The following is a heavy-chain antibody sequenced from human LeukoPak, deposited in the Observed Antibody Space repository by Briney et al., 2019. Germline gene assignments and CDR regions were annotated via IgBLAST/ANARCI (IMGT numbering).Heavy chain of an antibody. Sequence: PSETLSLTCTVSGVSISSYYWSWVRQPAGKGLEWIGRIYTSGSTNYNPSLKSRVTMSVDTSKNQFSLKLSSVTAADTAVYYCARGGYHYGSGSLINDYWGQGTLVTVSS. CDR3: ARGGYHYGSGSLINDY. D-gene: IGHD3-10*01. CDR1: GVSISSYY. V-gene: IGHV4-4*07. CDR2: IYTSGST. J-gene: IGHJ4*02.